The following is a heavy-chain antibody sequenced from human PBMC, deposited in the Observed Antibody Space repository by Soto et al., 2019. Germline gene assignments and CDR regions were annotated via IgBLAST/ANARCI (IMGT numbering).Heavy chain of an antibody. D-gene: IGHD3-22*01. V-gene: IGHV3-48*03. Sequence: EVQLVESGGGLVQPGGSLRLSCAASGFTFSSYEMNWVRQAPGKGLEWVSYISSSGSTIYYADSVKGRFTISRDNAKNSLYLQMNSLRAEDTAVYYCASPYYYDSSAPTIYYYGMDVWGQGTTVTVSS. CDR1: GFTFSSYE. CDR2: ISSSGSTI. J-gene: IGHJ6*02. CDR3: ASPYYYDSSAPTIYYYGMDV.